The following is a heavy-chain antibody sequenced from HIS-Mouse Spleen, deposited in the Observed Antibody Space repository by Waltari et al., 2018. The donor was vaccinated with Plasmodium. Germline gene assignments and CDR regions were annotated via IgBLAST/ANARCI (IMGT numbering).Heavy chain of an antibody. CDR2: INHSGST. V-gene: IGHV4-34*01. CDR1: GGSFSGYY. Sequence: QVQLQQWGAGLLKPSETLSLTCAAHGGSFSGYYWSWIRQPPGKGLEWIGEINHSGSTNYNPSLKSRVTISVDTSKNQFSLKLSSVTAADTAVYYCARGRVLGTSSGYFDLWGRGTLVTVSS. CDR3: ARGRVLGTSSGYFDL. D-gene: IGHD3-10*01. J-gene: IGHJ2*01.